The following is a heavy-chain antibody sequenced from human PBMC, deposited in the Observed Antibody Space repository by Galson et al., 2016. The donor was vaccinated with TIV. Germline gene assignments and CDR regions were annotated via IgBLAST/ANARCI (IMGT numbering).Heavy chain of an antibody. Sequence: PALVKPTQTLTLTCTFSGFSLSTNEMCVGWIRRPPGKALEWLARIDWDDDIYYNTSLKTRLTISKDTSKTQVVFEMTNVDPTDTGTYYCARMVYGDYPPRFYYDSWGQGALVTVSS. CDR1: GFSLSTNEMC. CDR2: IDWDDDI. J-gene: IGHJ4*02. D-gene: IGHD2-21*02. CDR3: ARMVYGDYPPRFYYDS. V-gene: IGHV2-70*11.